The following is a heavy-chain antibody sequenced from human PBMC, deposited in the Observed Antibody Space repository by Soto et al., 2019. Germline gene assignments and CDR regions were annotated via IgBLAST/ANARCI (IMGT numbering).Heavy chain of an antibody. CDR3: ATIVVGATVDL. Sequence: SETLSLTCSVSGDSVSSDRYFWTWIRQPPGKGLEWIAYISYTGDTNYNPSLKSRVTISVDTSRNQFSLTLTSATAADTAVYFCATIVVGATVDLWGQGSLVTVSS. D-gene: IGHD1-26*01. V-gene: IGHV4-61*01. CDR2: ISYTGDT. CDR1: GDSVSSDRYF. J-gene: IGHJ5*02.